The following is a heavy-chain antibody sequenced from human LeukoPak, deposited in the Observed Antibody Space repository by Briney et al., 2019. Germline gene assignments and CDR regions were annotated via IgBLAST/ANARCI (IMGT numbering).Heavy chain of an antibody. CDR1: GFTFSSYS. CDR2: ISSSSTYI. D-gene: IGHD3-22*01. CDR3: AKGSYYYDSTGYSPAPGD. J-gene: IGHJ4*02. Sequence: PGGSLRLSCAASGFTFSSYSMNWVRQAPGGRLEWVSSISSSSTYIYYADSVKGRFTISRDDAKNSLFLQMNSLRAEDTAVYFCAKGSYYYDSTGYSPAPGDWGQGTLVTVSS. V-gene: IGHV3-21*04.